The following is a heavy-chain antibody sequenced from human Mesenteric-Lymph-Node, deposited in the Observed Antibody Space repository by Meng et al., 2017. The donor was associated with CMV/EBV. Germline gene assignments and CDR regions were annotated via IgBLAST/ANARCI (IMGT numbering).Heavy chain of an antibody. CDR1: GGSISSYY. V-gene: IGHV4-59*01. CDR3: ARMGGVGAGTTYYYYYGMDV. CDR2: IYYSGST. D-gene: IGHD1-7*01. Sequence: SETLSLTCTVSGGSISSYYWSWIRQPPGKGLEWIGYIYYSGSTNYNPSLKSRVTISVDTSKNQFSLKLSSVTAEDTAVYYCARMGGVGAGTTYYYYYGMDVWGQGTTVTVSS. J-gene: IGHJ6*02.